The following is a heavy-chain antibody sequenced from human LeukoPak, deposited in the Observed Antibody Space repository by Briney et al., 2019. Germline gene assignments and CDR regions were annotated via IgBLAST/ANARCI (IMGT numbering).Heavy chain of an antibody. CDR3: ARDLTGDLYTFFDY. Sequence: ASVKVSCKTTGYTFTGYHLHWVRHDPGQGLEWMAWIQSDSGDTNYAQKFQGRVTVTRDKFTRTSYIEVDRLSSDDTAVYYCARDLTGDLYTFFDYWGQGTLVTVSS. V-gene: IGHV1-2*02. D-gene: IGHD3-16*02. CDR2: IQSDSGDT. CDR1: GYTFTGYH. J-gene: IGHJ4*02.